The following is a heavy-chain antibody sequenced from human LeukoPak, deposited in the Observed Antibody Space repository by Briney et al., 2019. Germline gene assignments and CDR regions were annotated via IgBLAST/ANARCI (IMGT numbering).Heavy chain of an antibody. Sequence: SETLSLTCTVSGGSISSYYWSWIRQPPGKGLEWIGYIYYSGSTNYNPSLKSRVTISVDTSKNQFSLKLSSVTAADTAVYYCARRNGKAFDIWGQETMVTVSS. V-gene: IGHV4-59*01. D-gene: IGHD1-14*01. CDR3: ARRNGKAFDI. J-gene: IGHJ3*02. CDR2: IYYSGST. CDR1: GGSISSYY.